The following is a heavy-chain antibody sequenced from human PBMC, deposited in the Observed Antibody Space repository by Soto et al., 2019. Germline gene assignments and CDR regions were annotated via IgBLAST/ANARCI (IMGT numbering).Heavy chain of an antibody. CDR3: ARINDFSWFDP. CDR1: GFSLSNARMG. D-gene: IGHD3-3*01. V-gene: IGHV2-26*01. J-gene: IGHJ5*02. Sequence: SGPTLVNPTETLTLTCTVSGFSLSNARMGVSWIRQPPGKALEWLAHIFSNDEKSYSTPLKSRLTISKDTSKSQVVLTMTNMDPVDTATYYCARINDFSWFDPWDQGTLVTVSS. CDR2: IFSNDEK.